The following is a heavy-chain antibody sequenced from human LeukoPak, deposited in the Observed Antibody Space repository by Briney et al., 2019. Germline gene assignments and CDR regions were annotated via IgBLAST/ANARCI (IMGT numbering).Heavy chain of an antibody. D-gene: IGHD1-26*01. CDR2: ISSSGSTI. Sequence: PGGSLRLSCAASGFTFSSYEMNWVRQAPGKGLEWVSHISSSGSTIHYADSVKGRFTISRDNSKNTLYLQMNSLRAEDTAVYYCAKGTVGATGPAWGQGTLVTVSS. CDR1: GFTFSSYE. CDR3: AKGTVGATGPA. J-gene: IGHJ5*02. V-gene: IGHV3-48*03.